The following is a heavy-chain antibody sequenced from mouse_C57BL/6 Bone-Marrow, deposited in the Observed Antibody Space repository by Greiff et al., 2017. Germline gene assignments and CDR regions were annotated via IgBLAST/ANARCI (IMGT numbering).Heavy chain of an antibody. CDR2: INPGSGGT. Sequence: QVQLQQSGAELVRPGTSVKVSCKASGYAFTNYLIEWVKQRPGQGLEWIGVINPGSGGTNYNEKFKGKATLTADKSSSTAYMQRSSLTSEDSAVYCCARKGLYWYFDGWGTGTTVTVSS. V-gene: IGHV1-54*01. J-gene: IGHJ1*03. CDR1: GYAFTNYL. CDR3: ARKGLYWYFDG. D-gene: IGHD3-1*01.